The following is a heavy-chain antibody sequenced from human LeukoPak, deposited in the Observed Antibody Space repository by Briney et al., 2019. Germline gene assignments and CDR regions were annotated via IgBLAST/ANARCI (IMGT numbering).Heavy chain of an antibody. J-gene: IGHJ3*02. CDR2: ISNSGGAM. Sequence: PEGSLRLSCAASGFTFSNYEMNWVRQAPGKGLEWVSYISNSGGAMYYADSVKGRFIISRDNARNLLYLQMHSLSAEDTGLYYCVQFRGKKSDAFDIWGQGTLVTVSS. D-gene: IGHD3-10*01. CDR1: GFTFSNYE. V-gene: IGHV3-48*03. CDR3: VQFRGKKSDAFDI.